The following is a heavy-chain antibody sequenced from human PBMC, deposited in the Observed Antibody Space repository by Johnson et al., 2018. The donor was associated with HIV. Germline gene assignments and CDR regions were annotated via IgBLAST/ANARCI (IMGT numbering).Heavy chain of an antibody. CDR2: INSDGSST. CDR3: AKDTRYCNSATCYGAFDM. Sequence: VQLVESGGGVVQPGRSLRLSCAASGFTFSSYWMHWVRQAPGKGLVWVSRINSDGSSTSYADSVKGRFTISRDNSKNTLYLQMNSQRAEDTAVYYCAKDTRYCNSATCYGAFDMWGQGTMVTVSS. V-gene: IGHV3-74*01. J-gene: IGHJ3*02. D-gene: IGHD2-2*01. CDR1: GFTFSSYW.